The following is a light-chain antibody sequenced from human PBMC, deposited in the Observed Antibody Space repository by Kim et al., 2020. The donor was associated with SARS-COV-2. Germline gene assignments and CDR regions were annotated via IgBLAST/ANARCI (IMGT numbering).Light chain of an antibody. V-gene: IGKV3-15*01. J-gene: IGKJ1*01. CDR2: GAS. CDR3: QQYSDWPPWT. Sequence: PGETATLSCRASQSVSSNLAWYQQKPGQAPRLLIHGASTRATDIPARFSGSGSGTEFRLTISSLQSEDSAVYYCQQYSDWPPWTFGQGTKVDIK. CDR1: QSVSSN.